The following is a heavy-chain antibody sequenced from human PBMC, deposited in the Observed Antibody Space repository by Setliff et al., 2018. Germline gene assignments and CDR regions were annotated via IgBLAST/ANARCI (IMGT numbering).Heavy chain of an antibody. V-gene: IGHV1-2*06. CDR1: GGTFSNYG. D-gene: IGHD2-2*02. J-gene: IGHJ4*02. Sequence: ASVKVSCKASGGTFSNYGVSWVRQAPGQGFEWMGRINPNTGDTNYGQKFQGRVTMTRDTSITTVYMDLGSLRSDDTAVYYCVRGSGPWVVVAIPFDRWGQGTLVTVSS. CDR3: VRGSGPWVVVAIPFDR. CDR2: INPNTGDT.